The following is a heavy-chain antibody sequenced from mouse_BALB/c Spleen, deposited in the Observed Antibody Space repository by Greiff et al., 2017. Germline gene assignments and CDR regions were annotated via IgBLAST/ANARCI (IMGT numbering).Heavy chain of an antibody. D-gene: IGHD1-1*01. Sequence: EVKLMESGPELVKPGASVKISCKASGYSFTGYFMNWVKQSHGKSLEWIGRINPYNGDTFYNQKFKGKATLTVDKSSSTAHMELLSLTSEDSAVYYCGKDGSSFYWYFDVWGAGTTVTVSS. CDR1: GYSFTGYF. J-gene: IGHJ1*01. V-gene: IGHV1-37*01. CDR2: INPYNGDT. CDR3: GKDGSSFYWYFDV.